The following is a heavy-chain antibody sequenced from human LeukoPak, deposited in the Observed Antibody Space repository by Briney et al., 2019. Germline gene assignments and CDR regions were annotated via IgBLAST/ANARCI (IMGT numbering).Heavy chain of an antibody. V-gene: IGHV4-39*07. CDR2: IYYSGST. CDR3: ANAQYWESNTWFDP. CDR1: GGSISSSSYY. D-gene: IGHD2-8*02. Sequence: PSETLSLTCTVSGGSISSSSYYWGWIRQPPGKGLEWIGSIYYSGSTYYNPSLKSRVTISVDTSKNQFSLKLSTVTAADTAVYYCANAQYWESNTWFDPWGQGTLVTVSS. J-gene: IGHJ5*02.